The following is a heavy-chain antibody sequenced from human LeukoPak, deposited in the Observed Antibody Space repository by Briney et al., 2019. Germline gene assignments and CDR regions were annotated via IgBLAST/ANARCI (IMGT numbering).Heavy chain of an antibody. D-gene: IGHD3-10*01. V-gene: IGHV3-73*01. Sequence: GGSLRLSCAASGFTFSNAWMSWVRQAPGKGLEWVGRIRSTANGYATAYAASVKGRFTISRDDSKNAAYLQMDSLKTEDTAVYYCTGNYYSSGSYADFDYWGQGTLVTVSS. CDR3: TGNYYSSGSYADFDY. CDR1: GFTFSNAW. CDR2: IRSTANGYAT. J-gene: IGHJ4*02.